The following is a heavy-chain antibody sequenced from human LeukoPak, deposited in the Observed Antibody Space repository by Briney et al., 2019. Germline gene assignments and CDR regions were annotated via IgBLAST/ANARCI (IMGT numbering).Heavy chain of an antibody. CDR2: IYSSGST. D-gene: IGHD3-10*01. CDR3: ARAYGSGRGYSWFDP. V-gene: IGHV4-39*07. CDR1: GVSISSGSNY. Sequence: SETLSLTCSVSGVSISSGSNYWGWIRQPPGKTLEWIGSIYSSGSTYYNPSLKSRVTISVDTSKNQFSLKLSSVTAADTAVYYCARAYGSGRGYSWFDPWGQGTLVTVSS. J-gene: IGHJ5*02.